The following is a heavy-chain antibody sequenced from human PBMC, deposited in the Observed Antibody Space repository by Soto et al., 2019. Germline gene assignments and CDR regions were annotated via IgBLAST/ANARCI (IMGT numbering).Heavy chain of an antibody. CDR3: ARIPYYDFWSGYRRAYYYYGMDV. V-gene: IGHV4-59*01. D-gene: IGHD3-3*01. J-gene: IGHJ6*02. CDR2: IYYSGST. CDR1: GGSISSYY. Sequence: SETLSLTXTVSGGSISSYYWSWIRQPPGKGLEWIGYIYYSGSTNYNPSLKSRVTISVDTSKNQFSLKLSSVTAADTAVYYCARIPYYDFWSGYRRAYYYYGMDVWGQGTTVTVSS.